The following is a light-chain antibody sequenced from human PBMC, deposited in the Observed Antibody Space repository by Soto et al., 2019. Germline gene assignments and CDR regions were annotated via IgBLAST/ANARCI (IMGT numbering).Light chain of an antibody. CDR1: SGHSSNA. J-gene: IGLJ3*02. Sequence: QPVLTQSPSASASLGASVKLTCTLSSGHSSNAIAWHQQQPEKGPRYLMKVNSDGSLSKGDGIPDRFSGSSSGAERYLTISSLQSEDEADYYCQTWGTGLHWVFGGGTKLTVL. CDR2: VNSDGSL. CDR3: QTWGTGLHWV. V-gene: IGLV4-69*01.